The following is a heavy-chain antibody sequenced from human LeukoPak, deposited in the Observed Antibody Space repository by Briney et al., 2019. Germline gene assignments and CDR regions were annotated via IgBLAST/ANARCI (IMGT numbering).Heavy chain of an antibody. D-gene: IGHD3-16*01. V-gene: IGHV3-15*01. CDR2: IKSKTDGGTT. CDR1: GFTFSSAW. CDR3: TTAWGSRVWDAFDI. Sequence: PGGSLRLSCAASGFTFSSAWMSWVRQAPGKGLEWVGRIKSKTDGGTTDYAAPVKGRFTISRDDSKNTLYLQMNSLKTEDTAVYYCTTAWGSRVWDAFDIWGQGTMVTVSS. J-gene: IGHJ3*02.